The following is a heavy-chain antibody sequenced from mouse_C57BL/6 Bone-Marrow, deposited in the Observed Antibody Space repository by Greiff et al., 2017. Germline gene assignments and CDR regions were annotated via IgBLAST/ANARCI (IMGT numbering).Heavy chain of an antibody. CDR1: VFTFSRYA. V-gene: IGHV5-4*01. CDR2: ISDGGSYT. Sequence: EVQGVASGGGLVKPGGSLQLSCAASVFTFSRYAMSWVRQTPEKRLEWVATISDGGSYTYYPDNVKGRFTISRDNAKNNLYLQMSHLKSEDTAMYYCARAYGYYGYFDVWGTGTTVTVSS. CDR3: ARAYGYYGYFDV. J-gene: IGHJ1*03. D-gene: IGHD2-2*01.